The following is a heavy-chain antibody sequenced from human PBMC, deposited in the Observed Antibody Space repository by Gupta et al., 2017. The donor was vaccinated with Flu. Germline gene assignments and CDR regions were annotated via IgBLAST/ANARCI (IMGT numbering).Heavy chain of an antibody. J-gene: IGHJ6*03. CDR3: AKTGTTGYYYRDV. Sequence: QVQVVESGGGVVQPGRSLTLSCAATRSVFGSYGMKWVRQAPGKGLEWVSMISYEGGKISYADSVKGRFTVSRENSRGTLYLKKDSLTDDEAAVYYCAKTGTTGYYYRDVWCNGTTVIVSS. V-gene: IGHV3-30*18. D-gene: IGHD1-7*01. CDR1: RSVFGSYG. CDR2: ISYEGGKI.